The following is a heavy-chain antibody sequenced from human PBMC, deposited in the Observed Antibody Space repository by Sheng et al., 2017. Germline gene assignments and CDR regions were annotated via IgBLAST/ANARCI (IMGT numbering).Heavy chain of an antibody. V-gene: IGHV3-21*01. D-gene: IGHD3-22*01. CDR2: ISSSSSYI. J-gene: IGHJ5*02. Sequence: EVQLVESGGGLVKPGGSLRLSCAASGFTFSSYSMNWVRQAPGKGLEWVSSISSSSSYIYYADSVKGRFTISRDNAKNSLYLQMNSLRAEDTAVYYCARDYYYDSSGYQGWFDPWGQGTLVTVSS. CDR1: GFTFSSYS. CDR3: ARDYYYDSSGYQGWFDP.